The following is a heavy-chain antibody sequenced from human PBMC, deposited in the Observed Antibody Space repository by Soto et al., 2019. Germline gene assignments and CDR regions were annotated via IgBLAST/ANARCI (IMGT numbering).Heavy chain of an antibody. Sequence: GGSLRLSCAASGFTFSSYAMSWVRQAPGKGLEWVSAISGSGGSTYYADSVKGRFTISRDNSKNSLYLQMNSLRAEDTAVYYCARRTNYGDYARAFDIWGQGTMVTVSS. D-gene: IGHD4-17*01. V-gene: IGHV3-23*01. J-gene: IGHJ3*02. CDR1: GFTFSSYA. CDR2: ISGSGGST. CDR3: ARRTNYGDYARAFDI.